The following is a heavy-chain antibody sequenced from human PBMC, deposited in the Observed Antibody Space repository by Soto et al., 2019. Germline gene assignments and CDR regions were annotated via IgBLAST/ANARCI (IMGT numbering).Heavy chain of an antibody. D-gene: IGHD3-10*01. J-gene: IGHJ5*02. CDR3: AVWFGELHRDNWFDP. CDR1: GGSISSGGYY. CDR2: IYYSGST. V-gene: IGHV4-31*03. Sequence: QVQLQESGPGLVKPSQTLSLTCTVSGGSISSGGYYWSWIRQHPGKGLEWIGYIYYSGSTYYNPSLKGRVTICVDTSKNQFSLKLSSVTAADTAVYYCAVWFGELHRDNWFDPWGQGTLVTVSS.